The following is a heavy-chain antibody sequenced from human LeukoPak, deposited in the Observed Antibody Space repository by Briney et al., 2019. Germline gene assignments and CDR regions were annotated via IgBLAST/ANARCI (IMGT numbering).Heavy chain of an antibody. J-gene: IGHJ6*03. Sequence: SVKVSCKASGGTFSSYAISWVRQAPGQGLEWMGGIIPIFGTANYAQKFQGRVTITADKSTSTAYMELSSLRSEDTAVYYCACGSYSGYYYYYMDVWGKGTTVTVSS. CDR2: IIPIFGTA. CDR1: GGTFSSYA. D-gene: IGHD1-26*01. CDR3: ACGSYSGYYYYYMDV. V-gene: IGHV1-69*06.